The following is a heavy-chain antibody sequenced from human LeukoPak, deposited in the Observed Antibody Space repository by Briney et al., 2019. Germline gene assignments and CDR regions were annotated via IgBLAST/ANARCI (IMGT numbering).Heavy chain of an antibody. CDR3: AKDATAVPGTVYMDV. D-gene: IGHD6-19*01. V-gene: IGHV3-48*02. CDR1: GITFSTYS. J-gene: IGHJ6*03. CDR2: ISSGSSTI. Sequence: QPGGSLRLSCAASGITFSTYSMKWVRQAPGKGLEWVSYISSGSSTIYYADSVKGRFTISRDNAKNSLYLQMNSLRDEDTALYYCAKDATAVPGTVYMDVWGKGTTVTVSS.